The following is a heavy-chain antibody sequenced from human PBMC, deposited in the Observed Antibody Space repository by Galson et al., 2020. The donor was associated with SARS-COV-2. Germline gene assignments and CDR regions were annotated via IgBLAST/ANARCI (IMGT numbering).Heavy chain of an antibody. CDR1: GFTVSSNY. V-gene: IGHV3-53*01. J-gene: IGHJ6*02. CDR2: IYSGGST. D-gene: IGHD3-10*01. Sequence: GGSLRLSCAASGFTVSSNYMSWVRQAPGKGLEWVSVIYSGGSTYYADSVKGRFTISRDNSKNTLYLQMNSLRAEDTAVYYCAMETRDGEYGMDVWGQGTTVTVSS. CDR3: AMETRDGEYGMDV.